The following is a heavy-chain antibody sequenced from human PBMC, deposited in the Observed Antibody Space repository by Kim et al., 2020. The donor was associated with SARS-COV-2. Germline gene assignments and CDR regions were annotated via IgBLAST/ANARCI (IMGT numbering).Heavy chain of an antibody. Sequence: GESLKISCKGSGYSFTSYWIGWVRQMPGKGLEWMGIIYPGDSDTRYSPSFQGQVTISADKSISTAYLQWSSLKASDTAMYYCARQPAVLLWFGELLKGDAFDIWGQGTMVTVSS. CDR2: IYPGDSDT. J-gene: IGHJ3*02. V-gene: IGHV5-51*01. D-gene: IGHD3-10*01. CDR1: GYSFTSYW. CDR3: ARQPAVLLWFGELLKGDAFDI.